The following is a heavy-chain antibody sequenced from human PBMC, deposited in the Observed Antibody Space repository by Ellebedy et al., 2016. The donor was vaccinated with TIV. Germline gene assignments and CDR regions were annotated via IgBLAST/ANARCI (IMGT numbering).Heavy chain of an antibody. D-gene: IGHD2-2*01. J-gene: IGHJ6*02. CDR3: ARDPLDCSSTSCYWAINYYYGMDV. CDR1: DYTFPSYG. Sequence: SVKVSCXASDYTFPSYGISWVRQAPGQGLEWMGWISAFNGNTSYAQKLQGRVTLTTDTSTSTAYMELRGLRSDDTAVYYCARDPLDCSSTSCYWAINYYYGMDVWGQGTSVTVSS. V-gene: IGHV1-18*04. CDR2: ISAFNGNT.